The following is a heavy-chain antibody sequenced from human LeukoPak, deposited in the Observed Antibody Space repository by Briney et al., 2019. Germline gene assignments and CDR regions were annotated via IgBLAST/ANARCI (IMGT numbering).Heavy chain of an antibody. Sequence: GGSLRLSCEGSGFTFSNYWMSWVRQAPGKGLEWVANIQQHGSETYYGDSVKGRFTISRDNAKNSLYLQMNSLRAEDTAVYYCAKDGDIVVVPAAKGYMDVWGKGTTVTVSS. D-gene: IGHD2-2*01. CDR3: AKDGDIVVVPAAKGYMDV. CDR1: GFTFSNYW. CDR2: IQQHGSET. V-gene: IGHV3-7*01. J-gene: IGHJ6*03.